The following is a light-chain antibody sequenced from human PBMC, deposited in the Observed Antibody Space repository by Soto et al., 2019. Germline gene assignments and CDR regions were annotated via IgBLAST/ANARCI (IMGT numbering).Light chain of an antibody. CDR3: QQRSSWPQIT. V-gene: IGKV3D-20*02. CDR2: GAS. J-gene: IGKJ5*01. Sequence: VLTQSPGTVAVSPGERVTLSCRASQSVDSTYLAWYQQRPGQAPRLLIFGASTKATGIPDRFSGSGAGTDFTLTISSLEPEDFAVYYCQQRSSWPQITFGQGTRLEVK. CDR1: QSVDSTY.